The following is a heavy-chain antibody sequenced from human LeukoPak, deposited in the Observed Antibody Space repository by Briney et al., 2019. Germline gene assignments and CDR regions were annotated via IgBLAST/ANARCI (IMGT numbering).Heavy chain of an antibody. Sequence: GGSLRLSCAASGFIFSSYGIHWVRQAPGKGLEWVANIKQDGSKKSYVDSVKGRFTISRDNAKNSLYLQMNSLRAEDTAIYYCTRVGYIDEGIDYWGQGTLVTVSS. CDR1: GFIFSSYG. J-gene: IGHJ4*02. V-gene: IGHV3-7*04. CDR2: IKQDGSKK. CDR3: TRVGYIDEGIDY. D-gene: IGHD5-24*01.